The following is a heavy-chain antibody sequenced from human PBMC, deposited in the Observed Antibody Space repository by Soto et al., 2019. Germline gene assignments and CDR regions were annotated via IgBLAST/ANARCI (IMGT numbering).Heavy chain of an antibody. CDR1: GGSFSGYY. CDR3: ARVRGQKNYYYGMDV. V-gene: IGHV4-34*01. J-gene: IGHJ6*02. CDR2: INHSGST. Sequence: ETLSLTCAVYGGSFSGYYWSWIRQPPGKGLEWIGEINHSGSTNYNPSLKSRVTISVDTSKNQFSLKLSSVTAADTAVYYCARVRGQKNYYYGMDVWGQGTTVTVSS.